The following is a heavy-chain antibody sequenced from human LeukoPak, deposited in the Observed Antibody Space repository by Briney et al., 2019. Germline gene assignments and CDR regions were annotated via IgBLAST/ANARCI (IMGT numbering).Heavy chain of an antibody. CDR3: ARDLRGHSSGWGDV. CDR1: GYTFTSYD. V-gene: IGHV1-8*01. J-gene: IGHJ6*02. D-gene: IGHD6-19*01. Sequence: ASVKVSCKASGYTFTSYDINWVRQATGQGLEWMGWMNPNSGNTGYAQKFQGRVTITRNTSISTAYMELSSLRSEDTAVYYCARDLRGHSSGWGDVWGQGTTVTVSS. CDR2: MNPNSGNT.